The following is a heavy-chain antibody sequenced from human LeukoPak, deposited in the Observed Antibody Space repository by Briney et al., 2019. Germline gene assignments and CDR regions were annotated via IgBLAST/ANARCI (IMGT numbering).Heavy chain of an antibody. CDR3: ARYIVPYPPDY. CDR1: GGTFSSYA. D-gene: IGHD2-8*01. V-gene: IGHV1-69*05. CDR2: IIPIFGTA. J-gene: IGHJ4*02. Sequence: SVKVSCKAYGGTFSSYAISWVRQAPGQGLEWIGGIIPIFGTANYAQKFQGRVTITTDESTSTAYMELSSLRSEDTAVYYCARYIVPYPPDYWGQGTLVTVSS.